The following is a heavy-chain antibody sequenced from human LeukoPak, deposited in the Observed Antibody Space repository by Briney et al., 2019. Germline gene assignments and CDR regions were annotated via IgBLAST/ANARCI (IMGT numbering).Heavy chain of an antibody. CDR3: ARYGRFMITFGGVIVMPAYFDY. Sequence: PSQTLSLTCTVYGGSFSGYYWSWIRHPPGKGLEWIGVINDMVSTNYKPSLKSRVTISVDTSKNQFSLKLSSVPAADTAVYYCARYGRFMITFGGVIVMPAYFDYWGQGTLVTVYS. D-gene: IGHD3-16*02. CDR1: GGSFSGYY. V-gene: IGHV4-34*01. J-gene: IGHJ4*02. CDR2: INDMVST.